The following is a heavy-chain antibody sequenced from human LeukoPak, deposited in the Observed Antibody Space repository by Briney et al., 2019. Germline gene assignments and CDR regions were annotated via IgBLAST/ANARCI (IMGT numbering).Heavy chain of an antibody. CDR3: ARQQGYYDFETATAFPPYYFDS. V-gene: IGHV4-39*01. CDR2: IHYSGSS. CDR1: GGSITSKNYY. Sequence: PSEALSLTCTVSGGSITSKNYYWGWIRQSPGKGLEWIGSIHYSGSSYYNPSLKSRVFISVDTSKSQFSLRVSSVTVADTAIYYCARQQGYYDFETATAFPPYYFDSWGQGTLVTSSS. D-gene: IGHD3-3*01. J-gene: IGHJ4*02.